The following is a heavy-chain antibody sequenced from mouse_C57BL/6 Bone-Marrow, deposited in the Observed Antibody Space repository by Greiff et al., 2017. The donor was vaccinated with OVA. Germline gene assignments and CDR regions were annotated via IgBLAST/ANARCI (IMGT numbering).Heavy chain of an antibody. J-gene: IGHJ3*01. V-gene: IGHV1-81*01. D-gene: IGHD2-5*01. CDR2: IYPRSGNT. CDR3: ARGRAYYSNPWFAY. Sequence: VQRVESGAELARPGASVKLSCKASGYTFTSYGISWVKQRTGQGLEWIGEIYPRSGNTYYNEKFKGKATLTVDKSSRTAYMELRSLTSVTSAVYFCARGRAYYSNPWFAYWGQGILVTVSA. CDR1: GYTFTSYG.